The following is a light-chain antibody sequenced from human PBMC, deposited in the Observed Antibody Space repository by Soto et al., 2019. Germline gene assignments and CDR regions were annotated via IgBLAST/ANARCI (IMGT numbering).Light chain of an antibody. J-gene: IGKJ1*01. CDR3: QHYNSYSEA. CDR1: QTISSW. CDR2: KAS. V-gene: IGKV1-5*03. Sequence: DSQMTQSPSTLSGSVGDRVTITCRASQTISSWLAWYQQKPGKAPKLLIYKASTLKSGVPSRFSGSGSGTEFTLTISSLPPDDFATYYCQHYNSYSEAFGQGTKVELK.